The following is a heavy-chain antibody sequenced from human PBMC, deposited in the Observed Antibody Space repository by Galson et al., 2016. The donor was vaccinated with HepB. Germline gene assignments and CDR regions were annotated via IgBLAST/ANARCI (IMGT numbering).Heavy chain of an antibody. J-gene: IGHJ5*02. V-gene: IGHV1-8*01. CDR2: MNPNSGYT. CDR3: ARAFRSSTVAARVFDP. D-gene: IGHD6-6*01. Sequence: SVKVSCKAFGYTFTSYDINWVRQAGGQGLEWMGWMNPNSGYTGYPQKFQDRVTMTRNTSITTAYMELTGLTSEDTAVYYCARAFRSSTVAARVFDPGGQGTLVTVSS. CDR1: GYTFTSYD.